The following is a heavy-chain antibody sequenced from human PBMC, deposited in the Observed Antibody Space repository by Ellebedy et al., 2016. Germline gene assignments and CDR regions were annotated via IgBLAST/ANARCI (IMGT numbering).Heavy chain of an antibody. J-gene: IGHJ6*02. CDR3: ARRRAGSEQYGLDV. CDR1: GYTFTTYW. D-gene: IGHD3-10*01. CDR2: TDPSDSYT. V-gene: IGHV5-10-1*01. Sequence: GESLKISXEASGYTFTTYWITWVRQLPGKGLEWMGRTDPSDSYTNYSPSLQGHVTISTDKSISTAYLQWSSLKASDTAMYYCARRRAGSEQYGLDVWGQGTTVTVSS.